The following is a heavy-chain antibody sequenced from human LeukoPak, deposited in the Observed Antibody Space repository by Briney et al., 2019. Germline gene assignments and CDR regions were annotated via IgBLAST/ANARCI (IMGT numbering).Heavy chain of an antibody. J-gene: IGHJ3*01. Sequence: SETLSLTCAVSGGSLSGYYWSWIRQSPGKGLEWMGDIHHDGRTKYKSSFKSRITIFLVSSKNEVSLRLSPVTPADTALYFCARDVVPRDYGDTLNAYDLWGQGTTVTVS. V-gene: IGHV4-34*01. CDR2: IHHDGRT. CDR1: GGSLSGYY. CDR3: ARDVVPRDYGDTLNAYDL. D-gene: IGHD4-17*01.